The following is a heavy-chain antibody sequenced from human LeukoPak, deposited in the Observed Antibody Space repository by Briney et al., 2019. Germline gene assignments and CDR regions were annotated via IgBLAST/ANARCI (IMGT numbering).Heavy chain of an antibody. J-gene: IGHJ4*02. Sequence: ASVKVSCKASGYTFTSYGISWVRQAPGPGLEWMGWISAYNGNTNYAQKLQGRVTMTTDTSTSTAYMELRSLRSDDTAVYYCATSQYYYGSGSYYSDYWGQGTLVTVSS. CDR3: ATSQYYYGSGSYYSDY. D-gene: IGHD3-10*01. V-gene: IGHV1-18*01. CDR1: GYTFTSYG. CDR2: ISAYNGNT.